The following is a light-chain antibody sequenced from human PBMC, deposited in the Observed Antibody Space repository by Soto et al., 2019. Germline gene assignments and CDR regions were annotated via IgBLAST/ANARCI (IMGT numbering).Light chain of an antibody. CDR3: QHYNDYSRV. J-gene: IGKJ1*01. CDR1: QSVDTW. Sequence: DIQMTQSPSTLSASIGDTVTITCRTSQSVDTWLAWYQHKAGKAPKLLIYRASSLSTGVPSRFSGSGSGTAFTLTITTLQPDDFATDYCQHYNDYSRVFGQGTQVEIK. CDR2: RAS. V-gene: IGKV1-5*03.